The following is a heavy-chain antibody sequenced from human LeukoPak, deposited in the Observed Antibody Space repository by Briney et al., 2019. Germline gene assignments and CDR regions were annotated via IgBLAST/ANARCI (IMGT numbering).Heavy chain of an antibody. Sequence: KPSETLSLTCAVYGESFSGYYWSWIRQPPGKGLEWIGEINHSGSTNYNPSLKGRVTISVDTSKNQFSLKLSSVTAADTAVYYCARGKHIVVVPAANNWFDPWGQGTLVTVSS. D-gene: IGHD2-2*01. CDR2: INHSGST. CDR1: GESFSGYY. J-gene: IGHJ5*02. V-gene: IGHV4-34*01. CDR3: ARGKHIVVVPAANNWFDP.